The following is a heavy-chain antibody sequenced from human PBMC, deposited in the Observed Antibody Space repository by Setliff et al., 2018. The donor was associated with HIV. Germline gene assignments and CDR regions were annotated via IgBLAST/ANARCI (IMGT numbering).Heavy chain of an antibody. J-gene: IGHJ6*02. V-gene: IGHV4-61*02. CDR1: GGSISSGDYY. D-gene: IGHD3-10*01. CDR2: IHISGNT. CDR3: ARDNSYYYGSGGHYYYAMDV. Sequence: KTSETLSLTCTVSGGSISSGDYYWTWIRQPAGKGLQWIGRIHISGNTNHNPSLESRVAISIDTSKNQLSLKLSSVTAADTAVYYCARDNSYYYGSGGHYYYAMDVWGQGTTVTVSS.